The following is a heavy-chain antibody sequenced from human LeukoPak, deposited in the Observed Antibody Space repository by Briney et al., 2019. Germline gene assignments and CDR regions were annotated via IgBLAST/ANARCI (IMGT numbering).Heavy chain of an antibody. J-gene: IGHJ3*02. V-gene: IGHV3-53*04. CDR1: GLTISRNY. Sequence: GGPLRLSCAASGLTISRNYMTWVRQAPAKGLEWVSVIYSSGSTYYADSVKGRFTISRHNSENTVYLQMNSLRPEDTAVYYCARKSEFGSAFDIWGQGTMVSVSS. CDR2: IYSSGST. CDR3: ARKSEFGSAFDI. D-gene: IGHD3-10*01.